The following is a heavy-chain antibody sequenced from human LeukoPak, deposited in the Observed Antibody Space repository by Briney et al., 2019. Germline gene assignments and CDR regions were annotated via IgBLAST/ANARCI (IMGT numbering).Heavy chain of an antibody. J-gene: IGHJ4*02. Sequence: NSSETLSLTCTVSGGSISSYYWSWIRQPPGKGLEWIGYIYYSGSTNYNPSLKSRVTISVDTSKDQFSLKLSSVTAADTVVYYCARGRYTGSTPNFDYWGQGTLVTVSS. V-gene: IGHV4-59*01. CDR1: GGSISSYY. CDR2: IYYSGST. CDR3: ARGRYTGSTPNFDY. D-gene: IGHD1-26*01.